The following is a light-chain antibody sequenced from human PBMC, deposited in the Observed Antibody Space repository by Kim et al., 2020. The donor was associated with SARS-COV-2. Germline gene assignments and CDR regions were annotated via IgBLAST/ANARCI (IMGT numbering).Light chain of an antibody. J-gene: IGKJ1*01. CDR1: QSGSSN. CDR3: QQDNNWPPWT. V-gene: IGKV3-15*01. CDR2: GAS. Sequence: APGERATLACRASQSGSSNIAWYQQERGQAHRLLIYGASTRATGIPARFSGSGSGTEFTLTISSLQSEDFAVYYCQQDNNWPPWTFGQGTKVDIK.